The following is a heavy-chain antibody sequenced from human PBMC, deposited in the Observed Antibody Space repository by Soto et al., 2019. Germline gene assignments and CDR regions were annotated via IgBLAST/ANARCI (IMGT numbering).Heavy chain of an antibody. V-gene: IGHV2-5*02. CDR2: ILWDDDK. Sequence: QITLKESGTTLVKPTQTLTLTCTFSGFSLTTSGVGVGWIRQPPGKALEWLALILWDDDKRYIASLKSRLTITKDTSKNQVVLTMTNTVRVDAATYYCARNTCYHNSGYFTYLDDWGQETRVTVSS. CDR1: GFSLTTSGVG. D-gene: IGHD5-12*01. CDR3: ARNTCYHNSGYFTYLDD. J-gene: IGHJ4*02.